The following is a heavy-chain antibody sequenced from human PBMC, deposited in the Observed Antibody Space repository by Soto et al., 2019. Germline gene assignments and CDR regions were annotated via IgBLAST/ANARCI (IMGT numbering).Heavy chain of an antibody. CDR1: GGSISSYY. Sequence: PSETLSLTCTVSGGSISSYYWSWIRQPPGKGLEWIGYIYYSGSTTYNPSLRSRVTISVDTSKNQLSLKLSSVTAADTAVYYCAGASTWHPGAFNIWGQGTMVTVSS. V-gene: IGHV4-59*12. D-gene: IGHD5-12*01. CDR2: IYYSGST. J-gene: IGHJ3*02. CDR3: AGASTWHPGAFNI.